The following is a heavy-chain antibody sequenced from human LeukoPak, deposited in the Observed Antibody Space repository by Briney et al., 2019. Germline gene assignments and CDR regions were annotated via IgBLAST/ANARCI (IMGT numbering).Heavy chain of an antibody. J-gene: IGHJ4*02. D-gene: IGHD1-20*01. CDR3: ARARYNWNDGPFDY. Sequence: GGSLRLSCAASGFTFSSYSMNWVHQAPGKGLEWVSYISSSSSTIYYADSVKGRFTISRDNAKNSLYLQMNSLRAEDTAVYYCARARYNWNDGPFDYWGQGTLVTVSS. CDR1: GFTFSSYS. V-gene: IGHV3-48*01. CDR2: ISSSSSTI.